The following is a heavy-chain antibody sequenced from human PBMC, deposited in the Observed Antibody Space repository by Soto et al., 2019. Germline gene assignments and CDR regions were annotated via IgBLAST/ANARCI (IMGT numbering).Heavy chain of an antibody. D-gene: IGHD1-26*01. Sequence: EVQLVESGGGLVQPGGSLRLSCTASGFTFSSYWMNWVRQAPGKGLEWVGSIKEDGSEKFYVDSVKGRFTISRDNAKNSLYLDINSLSVEDTAIYFCARDFGGPWGQGTLVTVSS. CDR2: IKEDGSEK. CDR1: GFTFSSYW. V-gene: IGHV3-7*05. J-gene: IGHJ5*02. CDR3: ARDFGGP.